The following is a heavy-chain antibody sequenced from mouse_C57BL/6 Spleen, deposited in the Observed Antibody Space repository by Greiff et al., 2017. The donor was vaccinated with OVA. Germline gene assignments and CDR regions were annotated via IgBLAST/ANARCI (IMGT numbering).Heavy chain of an antibody. CDR2: ISSSGST. CDR3: ARGRVPYYYFDY. D-gene: IGHD2-10*01. J-gene: IGHJ2*01. V-gene: IGHV3-4*01. CDR1: GYSITNGNHW. Sequence: VQLQQSGPALVKPSQTVSLTCTVTGYSITNGNHWWNWIRQVSGSKLEWIGYISSSGSTDSNPSLKRRISNTRDTSKNQLFLQLNSVTTEDIATYYCARGRVPYYYFDYWGQGTTLTVSS.